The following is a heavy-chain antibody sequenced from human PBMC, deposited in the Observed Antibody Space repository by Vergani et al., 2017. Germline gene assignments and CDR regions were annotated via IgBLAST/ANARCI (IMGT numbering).Heavy chain of an antibody. CDR3: AKVVIAVADTAPRRDFDY. CDR2: ISGSGGST. CDR1: GFTFRSYS. J-gene: IGHJ4*02. V-gene: IGHV3-23*01. D-gene: IGHD6-19*01. Sequence: EVQLLESGGGLVQPGGSLRLSCAASGFTFRSYSMSWVRQAPGKGLEWVSAISGSGGSTYYADSVKGRFTISRDNSKNTLYLQMNSLRAEDTAVYYCAKVVIAVADTAPRRDFDYWGQGTLVTVSS.